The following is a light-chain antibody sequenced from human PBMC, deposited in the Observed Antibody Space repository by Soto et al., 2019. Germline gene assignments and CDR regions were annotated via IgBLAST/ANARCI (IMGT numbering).Light chain of an antibody. CDR2: TDH. J-gene: IGLJ1*01. CDR1: ISNIGSDS. CDR3: ATWDDSLSRYV. Sequence: QSILTQSPSASGTPGQKVTIPCSGSISNIGSDSVSWFQQLPGSALRLLIYTDHQRASGVPDRFSGYKSGTSASLDISGLQSADEAVYYCATWDDSLSRYVFGTGTKLTVL. V-gene: IGLV1-44*01.